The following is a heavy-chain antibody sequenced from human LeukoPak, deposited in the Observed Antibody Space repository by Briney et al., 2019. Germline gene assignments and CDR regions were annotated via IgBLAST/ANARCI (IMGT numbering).Heavy chain of an antibody. V-gene: IGHV3-7*01. Sequence: GGSLRLSCAASGFTFSSYWMSWVRQAPGKGLEWVANIKQDGSEKYYVDSVKGRFTISRDNAKNSLYLQMNSLRAEDTAVYYCARCSSGWDSYYYYGMDVWGQGNTVTVSS. CDR3: ARCSSGWDSYYYYGMDV. D-gene: IGHD6-19*01. CDR1: GFTFSSYW. CDR2: IKQDGSEK. J-gene: IGHJ6*02.